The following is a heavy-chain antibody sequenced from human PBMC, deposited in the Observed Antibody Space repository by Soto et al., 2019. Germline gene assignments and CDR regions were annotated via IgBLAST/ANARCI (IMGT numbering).Heavy chain of an antibody. CDR1: GYTFSDYY. CDR3: ARARANVAPNWFDP. D-gene: IGHD5-12*01. J-gene: IGHJ5*02. Sequence: QVQLVQSGAEVKKPGASVKVSCKASGYTFSDYYVHWVRQAPGQGLEWMGWINPYSGATNYAQKFQDWVTMTGDSSVSTAYLELTTLVSDDMAVYYCARARANVAPNWFDPWGQGTLVIVSS. CDR2: INPYSGAT. V-gene: IGHV1-2*04.